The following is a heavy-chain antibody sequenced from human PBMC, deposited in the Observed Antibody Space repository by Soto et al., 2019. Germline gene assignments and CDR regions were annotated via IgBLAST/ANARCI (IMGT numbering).Heavy chain of an antibody. CDR3: ARTVVVVAATLGFDY. CDR2: IYYSGST. J-gene: IGHJ4*02. D-gene: IGHD2-15*01. CDR1: GGSISSGGYY. V-gene: IGHV4-31*03. Sequence: SETLSLTCTVSGGSISSGGYYWSWIRQHPGKGLEWIGYIYYSGSTYYNPSLKSRVTISVDTSKNQFSLKLSSVTAADTAVYYCARTVVVVAATLGFDYWGQGTLVTLSS.